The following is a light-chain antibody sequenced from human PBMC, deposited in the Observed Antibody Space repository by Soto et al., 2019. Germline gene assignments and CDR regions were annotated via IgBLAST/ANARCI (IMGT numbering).Light chain of an antibody. CDR3: QQYDSYPLT. CDR1: QILSSGE. V-gene: IGKV3-20*01. CDR2: GAS. Sequence: EIELTQSPGTLSLSPGERATLSCRASQILSSGELAWYQQKPGQAPMLLISGASSRATGIPDRFSASGSATDFILTITRLEPEDFAVYYCQQYDSYPLTFGGGTKVEIK. J-gene: IGKJ4*01.